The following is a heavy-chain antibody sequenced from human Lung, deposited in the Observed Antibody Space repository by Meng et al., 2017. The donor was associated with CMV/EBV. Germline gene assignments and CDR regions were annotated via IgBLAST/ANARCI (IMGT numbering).Heavy chain of an antibody. Sequence: GESLKISCAASGFTFSSYAMHWVRQAPGKGLEWVAVISYDGSNKYYADSVKGRFTISRDNSKNTLYLQMNSLRAEDTAVYYCAKDDKPTKYIVVVPAAGDYWGQGTLVTFSS. CDR3: AKDDKPTKYIVVVPAAGDY. J-gene: IGHJ4*02. V-gene: IGHV3-30-3*01. CDR1: GFTFSSYA. CDR2: ISYDGSNK. D-gene: IGHD2-2*01.